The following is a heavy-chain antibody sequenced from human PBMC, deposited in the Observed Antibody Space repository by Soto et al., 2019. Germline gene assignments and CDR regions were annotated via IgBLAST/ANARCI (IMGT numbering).Heavy chain of an antibody. CDR1: GFSLSTYD. Sequence: GGSLRLSCVASGFSLSTYDMDWVRQAPGKAPEWIAHISTTSFTIYYADSVKGRFTISRDNVRNSLYLEMKSLRDEDTAVYYCARDRCFDGSCYSASDFWGQGIQVTVSS. CDR2: ISTTSFTI. V-gene: IGHV3-48*02. CDR3: ARDRCFDGSCYSASDF. J-gene: IGHJ4*02. D-gene: IGHD2-15*01.